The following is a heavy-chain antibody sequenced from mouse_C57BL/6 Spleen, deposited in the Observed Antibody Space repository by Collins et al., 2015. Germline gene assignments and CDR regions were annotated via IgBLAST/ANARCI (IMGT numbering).Heavy chain of an antibody. V-gene: IGHV4-1*01. CDR2: INPDSSTI. Sequence: EVKLLQSGGGLVQPGGSLKLSCAASGIDFSRYWMSWVRRAPGKGLEWVGEINPDSSTINYAPSLKDKFIISRDNAKNTLYLQMSKVRSEDTALYYCASNWDVRFAYWGQGTLVTVSA. CDR1: GIDFSRYW. J-gene: IGHJ3*01. D-gene: IGHD4-1*01. CDR3: ASNWDVRFAY.